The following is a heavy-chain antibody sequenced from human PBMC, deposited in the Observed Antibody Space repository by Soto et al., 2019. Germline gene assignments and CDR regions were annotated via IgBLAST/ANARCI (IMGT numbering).Heavy chain of an antibody. V-gene: IGHV4-39*01. J-gene: IGHJ4*02. CDR1: GGSISSSSYY. Sequence: QLQLQESGPGLVKPSETLSLTCTVSGGSISSSSYYWGWIRQPPGKGLEWIGSIYYSGSTYYNPSLKNRLTRSVATSKNQFTLKRSSVTDAGTAVYYCARFIVVVPAARSFDYWGQGTLVTVSS. CDR3: ARFIVVVPAARSFDY. D-gene: IGHD2-2*01. CDR2: IYYSGST.